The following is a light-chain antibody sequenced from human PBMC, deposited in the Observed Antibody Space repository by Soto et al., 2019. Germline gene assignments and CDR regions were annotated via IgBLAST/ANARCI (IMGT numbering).Light chain of an antibody. CDR2: TNT. CDR1: SSNIGANYD. V-gene: IGLV1-40*01. Sequence: QSVLTQPPSVSGAPGQRVTISCTGSSSNIGANYDVHWYQHLPGTAPELLIYTNTNRPSGVPDRFSGSKSGTSASLAITGLQAEDEADYYCQSYDSSLSGYVVGTGTKLTVL. J-gene: IGLJ1*01. CDR3: QSYDSSLSGYV.